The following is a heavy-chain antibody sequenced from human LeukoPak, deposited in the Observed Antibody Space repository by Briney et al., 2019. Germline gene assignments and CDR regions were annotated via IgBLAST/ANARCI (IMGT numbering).Heavy chain of an antibody. CDR1: GYSFTNYW. D-gene: IGHD2-21*01. CDR3: AREVVIAPRRGYAFDI. J-gene: IGHJ3*02. V-gene: IGHV5-51*01. Sequence: GESLKISCEGSGYSFTNYWIGWVRQMPGKGLEWMGIIYPGDSYTRYSPSFQGQVTISSDKSINTAYLQWSSLEASDTAMYYCAREVVIAPRRGYAFDIWGQGTVVTVSS. CDR2: IYPGDSYT.